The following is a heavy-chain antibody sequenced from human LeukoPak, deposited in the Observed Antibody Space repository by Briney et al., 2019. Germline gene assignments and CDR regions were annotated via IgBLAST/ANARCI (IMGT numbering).Heavy chain of an antibody. Sequence: GGSLRLSCAASGFTFDDYGMSWVRQAPGKGLEWVSGINWNGGSTGYADSVKGRFTISRDNAKNSLYLQMNSLRAEDTALYYCARDIAAAGTSEYDYWGQGTLVTVSS. J-gene: IGHJ4*02. CDR1: GFTFDDYG. D-gene: IGHD6-13*01. CDR3: ARDIAAAGTSEYDY. V-gene: IGHV3-20*04. CDR2: INWNGGST.